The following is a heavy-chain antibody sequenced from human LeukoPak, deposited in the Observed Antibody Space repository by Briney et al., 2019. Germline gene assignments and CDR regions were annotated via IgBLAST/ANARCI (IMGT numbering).Heavy chain of an antibody. V-gene: IGHV1-8*02. CDR2: MNPNSGNT. CDR3: ARIGSYCSSTSCNDAFDI. J-gene: IGHJ3*02. D-gene: IGHD2-2*01. CDR1: GYTFTNNG. Sequence: ASVKVSCKTSGYTFTNNGISWVRQATGQGLEWMGWMNPNSGNTGYAQKFQGRVTMTRNTSISTAYMELSSLRSEDTAVYYCARIGSYCSSTSCNDAFDIWGQGTMVTVSS.